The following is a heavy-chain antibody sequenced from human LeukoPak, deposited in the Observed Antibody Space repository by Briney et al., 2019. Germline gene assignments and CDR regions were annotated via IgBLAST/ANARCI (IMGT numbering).Heavy chain of an antibody. D-gene: IGHD6-13*01. CDR1: GFTVSSNY. Sequence: GGSLRLSCAASGFTVSSNYMNWVRQAPGKGLEWVSVIYSGGSTYYAHSVKGRFTISRDNSKNTMYLQMNSLRAEDTAVYYCARDSEQQLVLGAFDIWGQGTMVTVSS. V-gene: IGHV3-66*01. J-gene: IGHJ3*02. CDR3: ARDSEQQLVLGAFDI. CDR2: IYSGGST.